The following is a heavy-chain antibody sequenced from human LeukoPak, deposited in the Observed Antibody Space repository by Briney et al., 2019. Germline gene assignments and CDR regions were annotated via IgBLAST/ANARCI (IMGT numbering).Heavy chain of an antibody. V-gene: IGHV1-18*01. CDR3: ARVTVAYCGGDCSLGY. D-gene: IGHD2-21*02. CDR1: GGTFSSYG. Sequence: ASVKVSCKASGGTFSSYGISWVRQAPGQGLEWMGWISAYNGNTNYAQKLQGRVTMTTDTSTSTAYMELRSLRSDDTAVYYCARVTVAYCGGDCSLGYWGQGTLVTVSS. J-gene: IGHJ4*02. CDR2: ISAYNGNT.